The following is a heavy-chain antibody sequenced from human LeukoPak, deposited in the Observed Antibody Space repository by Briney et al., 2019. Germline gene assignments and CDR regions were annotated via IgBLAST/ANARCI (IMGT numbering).Heavy chain of an antibody. V-gene: IGHV4-59*01. Sequence: SETLSLTCTVSGGSISSYYWSWIRQPPGKGLECIGYIYYSGSTNYNPSLKSRVTISVDTSKNQFSLKLSSVTAADTAVYYCARHYGSGSYYRKGTVLFHYWGQGTLVTVSS. D-gene: IGHD3-10*01. CDR1: GGSISSYY. CDR2: IYYSGST. J-gene: IGHJ4*02. CDR3: ARHYGSGSYYRKGTVLFHY.